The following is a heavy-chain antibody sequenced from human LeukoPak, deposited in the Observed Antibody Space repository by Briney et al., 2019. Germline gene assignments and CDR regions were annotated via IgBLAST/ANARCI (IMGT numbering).Heavy chain of an antibody. CDR1: GFIFSNHG. CDR2: ISYDGRKN. J-gene: IGHJ4*02. V-gene: IGHV3-30*18. Sequence: GGSLRLSCAVSGFIFSNHGMHWVRQAPGKGLEWLSVISYDGRKNYYADSVKGRFTISRDNSKDTLYLQMNSLRAEDTALYYCAKENTNAMDYFAYWGQGTLVTVSS. CDR3: AKENTNAMDYFAY.